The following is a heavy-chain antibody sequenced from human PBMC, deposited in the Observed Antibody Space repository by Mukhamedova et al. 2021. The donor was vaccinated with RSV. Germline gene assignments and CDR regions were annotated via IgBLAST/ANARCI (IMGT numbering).Heavy chain of an antibody. D-gene: IGHD3-10*01. V-gene: IGHV3-30*18. Sequence: VISYDGSNKYYADSVKGRFTISRDNSKNTLYLQMNSLRAEDMAVYYCAKERSTMVRGVITPSGFDYWGQGTLVTVSS. CDR3: AKERSTMVRGVITPSGFDY. J-gene: IGHJ4*02. CDR2: ISYDGSNK.